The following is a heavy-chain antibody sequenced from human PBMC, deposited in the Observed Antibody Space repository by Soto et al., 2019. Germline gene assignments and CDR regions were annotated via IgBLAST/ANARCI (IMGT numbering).Heavy chain of an antibody. CDR2: ISTNGGST. D-gene: IGHD1-20*01. J-gene: IGHJ4*02. CDR1: GFTFSSYA. CDR3: ARDHGITGTTNY. Sequence: PGGSLRLSCSASGFTFSSYAMHWVRQAPGKGLEYVSSISTNGGSTHYADSVKGRFTISRDNSKNTQYLQMSSLRADDTAVYYCARDHGITGTTNYWGQGTLVTVSS. V-gene: IGHV3-64D*06.